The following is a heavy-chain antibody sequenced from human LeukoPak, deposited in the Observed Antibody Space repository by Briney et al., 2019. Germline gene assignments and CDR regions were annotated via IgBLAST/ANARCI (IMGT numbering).Heavy chain of an antibody. V-gene: IGHV4-61*02. Sequence: SQTLSLTCTVSGGSISSGSYYWSWIRQPAGKGLEWIGRIYTSGSTNYNPSLKSRVTISVDTPKNQFSLKLSSVTAADTAVYYCARDQRSWYFDLWGRGTLVTVSS. CDR3: ARDQRSWYFDL. CDR1: GGSISSGSYY. CDR2: IYTSGST. J-gene: IGHJ2*01.